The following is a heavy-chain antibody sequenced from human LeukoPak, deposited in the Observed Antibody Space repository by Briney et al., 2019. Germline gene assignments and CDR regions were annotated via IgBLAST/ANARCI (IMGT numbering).Heavy chain of an antibody. J-gene: IGHJ6*02. CDR1: GGSISSGGYY. CDR3: ARDRVVVANWYYYGMDV. CDR2: IYYSGST. V-gene: IGHV4-31*03. Sequence: SGTLSLTCTVSGGSISSGGYYWSWIRQHPGKGLEWIGYIYYSGSTYYNPSLKSRVTISVDTSKNQFSLKLSSVTAADTAVYYCARDRVVVANWYYYGMDVWGQGTTVTVSS. D-gene: IGHD2-15*01.